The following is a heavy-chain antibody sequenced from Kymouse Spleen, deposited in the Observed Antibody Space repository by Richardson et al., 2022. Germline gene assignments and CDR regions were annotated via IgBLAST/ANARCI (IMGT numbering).Heavy chain of an antibody. J-gene: IGHJ6*02. V-gene: IGHV3-9*01. CDR1: GFTFDDYA. CDR2: ISWNSGSI. Sequence: EVQLVESGGGLVQPGRSLRLSCAASGFTFDDYAMHWVRQAPGKGLEWVSGISWNSGSIGYADSVKGRFTISRDNAKNSLYLQMNSLRAEDTALYYCAKDKSSSKGNYYGMDVWGQGTTVTVSS. D-gene: IGHD6-13*01. CDR3: AKDKSSSKGNYYGMDV.